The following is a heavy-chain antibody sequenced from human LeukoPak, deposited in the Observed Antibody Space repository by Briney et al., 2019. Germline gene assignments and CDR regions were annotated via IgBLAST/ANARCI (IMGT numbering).Heavy chain of an antibody. V-gene: IGHV4-34*01. D-gene: IGHD6-13*01. CDR1: GGSISSYY. Sequence: SETLSLTCTVSGGSISSYYWSWIRQPPGKGLEWIGEINHSGSTNYNPSLKSRVTISVDTSKNQFSLKLSSVTAADTAVYYCARQGRGIAAAGMVYYFDYWGQGTLVTVSS. CDR2: INHSGST. CDR3: ARQGRGIAAAGMVYYFDY. J-gene: IGHJ4*02.